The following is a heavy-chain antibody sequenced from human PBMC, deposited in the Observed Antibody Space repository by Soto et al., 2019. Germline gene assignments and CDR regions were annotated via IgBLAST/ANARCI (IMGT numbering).Heavy chain of an antibody. Sequence: EVQLLESGGGLVQPGGSLRLSCAASGFTFSSYAMTWVRQAPGKGLEWVSTISRSGDSTYYRDSVKGRFTISRDNSKTTVYLQMNSLRAEDTAGYYCAKTDKFNPQSSGWANRFDYGGQGTLVTVSS. CDR3: AKTDKFNPQSSGWANRFDY. CDR2: ISRSGDST. V-gene: IGHV3-23*01. CDR1: GFTFSSYA. D-gene: IGHD6-19*01. J-gene: IGHJ4*02.